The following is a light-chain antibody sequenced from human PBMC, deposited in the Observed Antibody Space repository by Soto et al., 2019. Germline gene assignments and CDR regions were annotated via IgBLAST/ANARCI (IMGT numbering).Light chain of an antibody. CDR2: DAS. V-gene: IGKV1-39*01. CDR3: QQRSNWPPALS. J-gene: IGKJ4*01. CDR1: QSISKY. Sequence: DIQMTQSPSSLSASVGDRVTITCRASQSISKYLNWYQQKPGKAPKVLIYDASSLQSGVPSRFSGSGSGTDFTLTISSLQPEDFAVYYCQQRSNWPPALSFGGGTKVEI.